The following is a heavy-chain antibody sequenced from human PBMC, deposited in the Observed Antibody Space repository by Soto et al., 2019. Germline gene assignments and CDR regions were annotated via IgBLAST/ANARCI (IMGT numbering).Heavy chain of an antibody. Sequence: QVQLVQSGAEVKKPGASVKVSCKASGYTFTTYDFNWVRQATGQGHEWMGSMNPNSGYTVYADKFQGRVTMTRSTSISTAYMELRSLTFDDTAVYYCARGGYTYGYGMDVWGQGTTVTVSS. V-gene: IGHV1-8*01. CDR3: ARGGYTYGYGMDV. D-gene: IGHD2-8*01. CDR2: MNPNSGYT. CDR1: GYTFTTYD. J-gene: IGHJ6*02.